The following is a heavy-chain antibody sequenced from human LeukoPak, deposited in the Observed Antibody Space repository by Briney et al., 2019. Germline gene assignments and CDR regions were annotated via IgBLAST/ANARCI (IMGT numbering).Heavy chain of an antibody. CDR1: GGSFSGYY. Sequence: PSETLSLTCAVYGGSFSGYYWSWIRQPPGKGLEWIGEINHSGSTNYNPSLKSRVTISVDTSKNQFSLKLSSVTAADTAVYYCARRRIQLWSRGWFDPWGQGTLVTVSS. J-gene: IGHJ5*02. CDR2: INHSGST. V-gene: IGHV4-34*01. CDR3: ARRRIQLWSRGWFDP. D-gene: IGHD5-18*01.